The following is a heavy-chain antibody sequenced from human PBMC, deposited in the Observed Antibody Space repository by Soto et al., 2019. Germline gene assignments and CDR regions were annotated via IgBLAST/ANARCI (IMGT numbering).Heavy chain of an antibody. CDR2: INPNSGGT. Sequence: ASVKVSCKASGYTFTGYYMHWVRQAPGQGLEWMGWINPNSGGTNYAQKFQGWVTMTRDTSISTAYMELSRLRSDDTAVYYCARGIGSSWYGPSYNWFDPWGQGTLVTVSS. CDR3: ARGIGSSWYGPSYNWFDP. CDR1: GYTFTGYY. D-gene: IGHD6-13*01. V-gene: IGHV1-2*04. J-gene: IGHJ5*02.